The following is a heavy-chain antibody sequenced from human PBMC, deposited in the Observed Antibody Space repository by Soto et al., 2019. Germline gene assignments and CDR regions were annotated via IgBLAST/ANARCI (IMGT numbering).Heavy chain of an antibody. J-gene: IGHJ5*02. CDR1: GGSLSSYY. CDR3: ARIESFSYCSSTSCYGLGVDWFDP. V-gene: IGHV4-59*01. D-gene: IGHD2-2*01. Sequence: PSETLSLTCTVSGGSLSSYYWSWIRQPPGKGLEWIGYIYYSGSTNYNPSLKSRVTLSVDTSKNQFSLKLSSVTAADTAVYYCARIESFSYCSSTSCYGLGVDWFDPWGQGTLVTVSS. CDR2: IYYSGST.